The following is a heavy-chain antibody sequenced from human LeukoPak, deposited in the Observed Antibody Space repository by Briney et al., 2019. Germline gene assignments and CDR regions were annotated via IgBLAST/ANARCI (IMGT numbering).Heavy chain of an antibody. D-gene: IGHD4-17*01. Sequence: GGSLRLSCAASGFTFSSYSMNWVRQAPGKGLKWVSSISSSSSYIYYADSVKGRFTISRDNAKNSLYLQMNSLRAEDTAVYYCAREATVTTSEFDYWGQGTLVTVSS. J-gene: IGHJ4*02. CDR1: GFTFSSYS. CDR2: ISSSSSYI. CDR3: AREATVTTSEFDY. V-gene: IGHV3-21*01.